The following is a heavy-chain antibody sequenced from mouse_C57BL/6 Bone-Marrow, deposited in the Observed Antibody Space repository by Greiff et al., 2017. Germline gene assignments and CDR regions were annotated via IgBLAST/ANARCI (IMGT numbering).Heavy chain of an antibody. Sequence: VQLQQPGAELVKPGASVKMSCKASGYTFTSYWITWVKQRPGQGLEWIGDIYPGGGSTNYNETFKSKATLTVDTSSSTAYMQLSSLTSEDSAVYYCARGNNGSRGDWYFEVWGTGTTVTVSS. CDR2: IYPGGGST. V-gene: IGHV1-55*01. D-gene: IGHD1-1*01. CDR3: ARGNNGSRGDWYFEV. CDR1: GYTFTSYW. J-gene: IGHJ1*03.